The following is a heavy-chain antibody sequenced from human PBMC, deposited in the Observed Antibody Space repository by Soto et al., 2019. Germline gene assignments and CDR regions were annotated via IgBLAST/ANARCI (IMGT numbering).Heavy chain of an antibody. V-gene: IGHV4-30-2*01. Sequence: HLQLQESGSRLVKPSQTLSLNCAVSGDSISSADYSWNWVRQPPGKGLGWIGYISHSGSTYYNPSLKSRVTISVDRSRNHSALNLSSVTSADTAVYYSASQTSGLWHYWGKGTLVTVSS. CDR1: GDSISSADYS. CDR3: ASQTSGLWHY. J-gene: IGHJ4*02. D-gene: IGHD3-10*01. CDR2: ISHSGST.